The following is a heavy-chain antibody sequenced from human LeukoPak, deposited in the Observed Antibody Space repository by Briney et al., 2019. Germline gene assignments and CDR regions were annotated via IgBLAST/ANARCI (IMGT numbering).Heavy chain of an antibody. D-gene: IGHD5-12*01. CDR3: ATIHTRRGYSGYDPADY. CDR1: GFTFDDYA. Sequence: GGSLRLSCAASGFTFDDYAMHWVRQAPGKGLEWVSGISWNSGSIGYADSVKGRFTISRDNAKNSLYLQMNSLRAEDTAVYYCATIHTRRGYSGYDPADYWGQGTLVTVSS. V-gene: IGHV3-9*01. J-gene: IGHJ4*02. CDR2: ISWNSGSI.